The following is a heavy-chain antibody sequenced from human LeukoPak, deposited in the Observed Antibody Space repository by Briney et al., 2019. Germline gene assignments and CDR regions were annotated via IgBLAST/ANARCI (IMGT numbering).Heavy chain of an antibody. CDR1: GGSISSYY. Sequence: KPSETLSLTCTVSGGSISSYYWSWIRQPPGKGLEWIGYIYYSGSTNYNPSLKSRVTISVDTSKNQFSLKLSSVTAADTAAYYCARYKYYFDYWGQGTLVTVSS. CDR2: IYYSGST. D-gene: IGHD1-1*01. CDR3: ARYKYYFDY. V-gene: IGHV4-59*01. J-gene: IGHJ4*02.